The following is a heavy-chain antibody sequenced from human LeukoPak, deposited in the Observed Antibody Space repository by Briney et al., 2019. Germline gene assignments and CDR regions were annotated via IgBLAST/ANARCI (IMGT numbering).Heavy chain of an antibody. J-gene: IGHJ4*02. CDR2: ISDDGRNT. CDR3: AKRVPYSSSSVYFDY. CDR1: GFTFSTYG. V-gene: IGHV3-23*01. D-gene: IGHD6-6*01. Sequence: GGSLRLSCTASGFTFSTYGMNWVRQAPGKGLEWVSSISDDGRNTYYTDSVKGRFTVSRDKSENTLYLQMNGLRADDTAVYYCAKRVPYSSSSVYFDYWGQGILVTVSS.